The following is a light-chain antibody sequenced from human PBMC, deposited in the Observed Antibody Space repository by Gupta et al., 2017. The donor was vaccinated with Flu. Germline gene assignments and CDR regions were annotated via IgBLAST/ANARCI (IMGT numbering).Light chain of an antibody. V-gene: IGLV2-14*01. CDR2: EVN. Sequence: QSALTQPASVSGSPGQSITISCTGTNSDIGGYNYVAWYQQHPGKAPKLIIFEVNNRPSGVSNRFSGSKSGNTASLTISGLQAEDEAHYYCSSYTGSSTLFGEGTKLTVL. CDR1: NSDIGGYNY. J-gene: IGLJ2*01. CDR3: SSYTGSSTL.